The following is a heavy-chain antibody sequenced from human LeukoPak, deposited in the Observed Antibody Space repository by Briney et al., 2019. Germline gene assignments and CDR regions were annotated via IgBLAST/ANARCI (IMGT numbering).Heavy chain of an antibody. D-gene: IGHD6-19*01. J-gene: IGHJ3*02. CDR1: GFTFTSSA. V-gene: IGHV1-69*13. CDR2: IIPIFGTA. CDR3: AREPVAGTSGAFDI. Sequence: GASVKVSCKASGFTFTSSAMQWVRQAPGQGLEWMGGIIPIFGTANYAQKFQGRVTITADESTSTAYMELSSLRSEDTAVYYCAREPVAGTSGAFDIWGQGTMVTVSS.